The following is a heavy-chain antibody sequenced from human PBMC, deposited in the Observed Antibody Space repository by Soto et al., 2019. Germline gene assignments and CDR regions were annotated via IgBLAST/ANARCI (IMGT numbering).Heavy chain of an antibody. CDR2: ISGSGGST. CDR1: GFTFSSYA. J-gene: IGHJ4*02. CDR3: AKENGYSGYEANYYDSSGYQEFDY. Sequence: GGSLRLSCAASGFTFSSYAMSWVRQAPGKGLEWDSAISGSGGSTYYADPVKGRFTISRKNSKNTLYLQMNSLRAEDTAVYYCAKENGYSGYEANYYDSSGYQEFDYCGQGTLVTVSP. V-gene: IGHV3-23*01. D-gene: IGHD3-22*01.